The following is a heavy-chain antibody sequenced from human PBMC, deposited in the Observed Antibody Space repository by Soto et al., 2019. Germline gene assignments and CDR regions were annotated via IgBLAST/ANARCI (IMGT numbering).Heavy chain of an antibody. CDR3: SSPRSGSDRRDYCGKDV. CDR1: GYGFTSYW. D-gene: IGHD3-10*01. CDR2: IYPGESDA. J-gene: IGHJ6*02. V-gene: IGHV5-51*01. Sequence: GESLKISCKGSGYGFTSYWIAWVRQMPGKSLEWMGIIYPGESDARYSRSFQGQVTISADKSMSIADLQWSRLKASDTGMYHCSSPRSGSDRRDYCGKDVWGERTTVTFS.